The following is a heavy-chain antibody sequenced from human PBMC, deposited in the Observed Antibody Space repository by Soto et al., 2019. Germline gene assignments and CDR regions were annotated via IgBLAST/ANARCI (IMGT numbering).Heavy chain of an antibody. V-gene: IGHV3-23*01. CDR1: GFTFSSSA. J-gene: IGHJ6*02. D-gene: IGHD3-9*01. CDR2: VSGSGGTS. CDR3: AKNVWGITIFGGMDV. Sequence: EVQLLESGGGLVQPGGSLRLSCAASGFTFSSSAMSWVRQAPGKGLEWVSAVSGSGGTSYYADSVKGRFTISRDNSKNTLYLQMKSLRAEDTAVYYCAKNVWGITIFGGMDVWGQGTTVTVSS.